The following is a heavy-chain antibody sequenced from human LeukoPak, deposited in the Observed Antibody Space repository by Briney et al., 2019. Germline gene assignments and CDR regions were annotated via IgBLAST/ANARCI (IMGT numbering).Heavy chain of an antibody. J-gene: IGHJ3*02. CDR2: ISGSGGST. CDR3: AKGFLRYSGSRGAFDI. D-gene: IGHD1-26*01. V-gene: IGHV3-23*01. CDR1: GFTFSSYA. Sequence: PGGSLRLSCAASGFTFSSYAMSWVRQAPGKGLEWVSAISGSGGSTYYADSVKGRFTISRDNSKNTLYLQMNSLRAEDTAVYYCAKGFLRYSGSRGAFDIWGQGTMVTVSS.